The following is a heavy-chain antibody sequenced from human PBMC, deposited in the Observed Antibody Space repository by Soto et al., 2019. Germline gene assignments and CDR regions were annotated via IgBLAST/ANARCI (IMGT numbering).Heavy chain of an antibody. D-gene: IGHD5-12*01. V-gene: IGHV3-23*01. J-gene: IGHJ1*01. Sequence: PGGSLRLSCAASGFTFNSYAMSWVRQASGKGLEWVSAISGSGGSTYYADSVKGRFTISRDNSKNTLYLQMNSLRAEDTAVYYCAKSQSDSGYDSLPEYFQHWGQGTLVTVSS. CDR2: ISGSGGST. CDR1: GFTFNSYA. CDR3: AKSQSDSGYDSLPEYFQH.